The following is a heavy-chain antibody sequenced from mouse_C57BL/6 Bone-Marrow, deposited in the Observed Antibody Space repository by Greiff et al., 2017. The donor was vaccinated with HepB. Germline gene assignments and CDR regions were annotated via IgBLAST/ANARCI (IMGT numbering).Heavy chain of an antibody. V-gene: IGHV5-4*01. J-gene: IGHJ4*01. D-gene: IGHD2-1*01. CDR1: GFTFSSYA. CDR3: NLPPYDYAMDY. CDR2: ISDGGSYT. Sequence: EVHLVESGGGLVKPGGSLKLSCAASGFTFSSYAMSWVRQTPEKRLEWVATISDGGSYTYYPDNVKGRFTISRDNAKNNLYLQMSHLKSEDTAMYYCNLPPYDYAMDYWGQGTSVTVSS.